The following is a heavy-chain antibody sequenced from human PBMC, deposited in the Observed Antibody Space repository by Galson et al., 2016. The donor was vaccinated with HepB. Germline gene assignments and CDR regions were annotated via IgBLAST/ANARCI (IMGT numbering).Heavy chain of an antibody. CDR1: AFTVSGTY. V-gene: IGHV3-53*01. Sequence: SLRLSCAASAFTVSGTYMAWVRQSPGKGLEWVSLIYSGGITYYADSVKGRFTISRDRSKNMMYLQMNSLGVDDAAVYYCASRKGRMTGLDYWGQGTLVTVSS. J-gene: IGHJ4*02. CDR3: ASRKGRMTGLDY. CDR2: IYSGGIT. D-gene: IGHD1-14*01.